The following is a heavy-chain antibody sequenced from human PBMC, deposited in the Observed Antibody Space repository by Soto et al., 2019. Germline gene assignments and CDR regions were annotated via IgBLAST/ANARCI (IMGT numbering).Heavy chain of an antibody. D-gene: IGHD3-10*01. J-gene: IGHJ4*02. CDR3: ARAGFSYGHLLF. Sequence: SETLSLTCNVSGGPIKTGDYYWNWIRQPPGKGLEWVGYVFYSGATNYSPSLKSRAAISMDTSKNQFSLSLTSVTAADTAVYYCARAGFSYGHLLFWGQGIRVTVSS. V-gene: IGHV4-30-4*01. CDR2: VFYSGAT. CDR1: GGPIKTGDYY.